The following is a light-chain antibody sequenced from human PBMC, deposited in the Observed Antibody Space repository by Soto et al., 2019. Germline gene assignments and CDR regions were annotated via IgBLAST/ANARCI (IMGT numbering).Light chain of an antibody. CDR2: EVS. Sequence: QSALTQPASVSGSPGQSITISCTGTSSDVGGYKFVSWYQQHPGKAPKLMIYEVSNRPSGVSNRFSGSKSGNTASLTISGLQAEDEADYYCSSYTTSSTRAFGGGTKVTVL. CDR3: SSYTTSSTRA. V-gene: IGLV2-14*01. J-gene: IGLJ3*02. CDR1: SSDVGGYKF.